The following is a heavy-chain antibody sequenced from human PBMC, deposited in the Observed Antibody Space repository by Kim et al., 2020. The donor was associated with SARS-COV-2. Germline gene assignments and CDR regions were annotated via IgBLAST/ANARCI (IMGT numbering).Heavy chain of an antibody. CDR2: ISNSGRTI. CDR1: GFTFSDYY. D-gene: IGHD2-21*02. Sequence: GGSLRLSCAASGFTFSDYYMTWIRQAPGKGLEWISYISNSGRTIYYADSVNGRFTISRDNSNKSLYLEMNSLRAEDAAVYYFATCDVGNFNGRGRGAMV. CDR3: ATCDVGNFNG. J-gene: IGHJ2*01. V-gene: IGHV3-11*04.